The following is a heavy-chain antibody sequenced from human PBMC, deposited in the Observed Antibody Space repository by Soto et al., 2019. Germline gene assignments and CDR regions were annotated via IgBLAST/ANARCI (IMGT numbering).Heavy chain of an antibody. Sequence: EVQLVESGGGFVQPGGSLRLSCAASGFTFDSYWMTWVRQAPGKGLEWVAHIKQAGGQTYYVDTVKGRFTISRYNAKPSLYLHMISMRAEDTFVYFCGRVGTVYENWPPYDYYGMDVWGQGTTVTFSS. J-gene: IGHJ6*02. V-gene: IGHV3-7*01. CDR1: GFTFDSYW. CDR3: GRVGTVYENWPPYDYYGMDV. D-gene: IGHD1-1*01. CDR2: IKQAGGQT.